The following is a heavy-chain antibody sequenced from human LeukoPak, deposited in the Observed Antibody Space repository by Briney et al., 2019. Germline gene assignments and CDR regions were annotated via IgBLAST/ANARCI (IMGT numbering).Heavy chain of an antibody. CDR3: ARDRGLRGNAFDY. V-gene: IGHV3-48*04. J-gene: IGHJ4*02. D-gene: IGHD3-16*01. Sequence: GGSLRLSCAASGYTFSSYSMNWVRQAPGKGLEWVSYISSSSSTIYYADSVKGRFTISRDNAKNSLYLQMNSLRAEDTAVYYCARDRGLRGNAFDYWGQGTLVTVSS. CDR2: ISSSSSTI. CDR1: GYTFSSYS.